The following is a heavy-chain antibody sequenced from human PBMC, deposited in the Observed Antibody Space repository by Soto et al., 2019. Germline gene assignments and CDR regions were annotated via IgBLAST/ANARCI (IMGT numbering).Heavy chain of an antibody. Sequence: QVQLVQSGAEVKKPGSSVKVSCKASGGTFSSYTISWVRQAPGQGLEWMGRIIPILGIANYAQKFQGRITITADKSTSTAYMELSSLRSEDTAVYYWARDDIVVVPAAMGGEGYWGQGTLVTVSS. V-gene: IGHV1-69*08. CDR2: IIPILGIA. D-gene: IGHD2-2*01. CDR1: GGTFSSYT. CDR3: ARDDIVVVPAAMGGEGY. J-gene: IGHJ4*02.